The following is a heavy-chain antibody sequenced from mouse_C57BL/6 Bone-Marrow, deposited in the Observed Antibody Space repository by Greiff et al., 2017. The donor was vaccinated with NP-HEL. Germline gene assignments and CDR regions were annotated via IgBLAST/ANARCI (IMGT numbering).Heavy chain of an antibody. CDR2: IDPETGGN. J-gene: IGHJ2*01. D-gene: IGHD1-1*01. CDR1: GYTFTDYE. CDR3: TRALRYWCY. Sequence: QVQLQQSGAELVRPGASVTLSCKASGYTFTDYEMHWVKQTPVHGLEWIGAIDPETGGNAYNQKFKGKAILTADKSSSTADMELRSLTSEDSAVYYCTRALRYWCYWGQGTTLTVSS. V-gene: IGHV1-15*01.